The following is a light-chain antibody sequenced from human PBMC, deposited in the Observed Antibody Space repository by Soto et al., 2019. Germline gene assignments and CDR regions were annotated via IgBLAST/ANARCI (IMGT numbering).Light chain of an antibody. CDR2: GAS. J-gene: IGKJ1*01. CDR3: QQYDSSPRT. Sequence: VVLTQSPGTLSLSPGERATLSCRASQIVSASHLAWYQQKPGQAPRLLLYGASTRATDIPDRFSGSGSETDFTLTITRLEPEDFAVYYCQQYDSSPRTFGQGTKVDIK. V-gene: IGKV3-20*01. CDR1: QIVSASH.